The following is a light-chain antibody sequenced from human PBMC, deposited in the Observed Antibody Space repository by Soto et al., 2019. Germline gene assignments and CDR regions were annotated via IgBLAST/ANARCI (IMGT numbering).Light chain of an antibody. Sequence: EIVLTQSPGTLSLSPGERATLSCRASQSVSSSYLAWYQQKPGQAHRLLIYGASSRATGIPDRFSGSGSGTDFTLTISRLEPEDFAVYYCQQYGSPRGITFGQGTRLEIK. CDR3: QQYGSPRGIT. CDR2: GAS. V-gene: IGKV3-20*01. CDR1: QSVSSSY. J-gene: IGKJ5*01.